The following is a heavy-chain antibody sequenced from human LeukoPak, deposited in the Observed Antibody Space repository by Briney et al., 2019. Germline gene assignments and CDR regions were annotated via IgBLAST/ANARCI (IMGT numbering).Heavy chain of an antibody. V-gene: IGHV4-30-2*05. D-gene: IGHD6-19*01. CDR1: GGSISSGGYS. J-gene: IGHJ5*02. Sequence: SETLSLTCAVSGGSISSGGYSWSWIRQPPGKGLEWIGYIYYSGSTYYNPSLRSRVAISVDTSKNQFSLKLSSVTAADTAVYYCARDKGAAVAGTWFDPWGQGTLVTVSS. CDR2: IYYSGST. CDR3: ARDKGAAVAGTWFDP.